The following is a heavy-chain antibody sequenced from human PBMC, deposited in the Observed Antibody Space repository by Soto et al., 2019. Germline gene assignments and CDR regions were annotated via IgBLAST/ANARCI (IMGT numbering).Heavy chain of an antibody. D-gene: IGHD3-22*01. V-gene: IGHV4-59*08. CDR3: ARTYYYHSSGHDY. J-gene: IGHJ4*02. Sequence: SETLSLTCTVSGGSISSDYWNWIRQPPGKGLEWIGYIYYSGSTNYNPSLKSRVTISLDTSKNQFSLKLSSVTAADTAVYYCARTYYYHSSGHDYWGQGTLVTVSS. CDR2: IYYSGST. CDR1: GGSISSDY.